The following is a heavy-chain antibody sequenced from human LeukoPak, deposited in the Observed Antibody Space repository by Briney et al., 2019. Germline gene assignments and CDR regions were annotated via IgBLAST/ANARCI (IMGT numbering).Heavy chain of an antibody. CDR3: ATLVFDSSGYSYFDY. J-gene: IGHJ4*02. D-gene: IGHD3-22*01. CDR2: ISDTGGNT. CDR1: GFTFSRYA. Sequence: GGSLRLSCAASGFTFSRYAMSCVRQAPGKGLEWLSAISDTGGNTYYTDSVKGLFTISRDNSRNTLYLQMNSLRVEDTAFYYCATLVFDSSGYSYFDYWGQGTLVTVSS. V-gene: IGHV3-23*01.